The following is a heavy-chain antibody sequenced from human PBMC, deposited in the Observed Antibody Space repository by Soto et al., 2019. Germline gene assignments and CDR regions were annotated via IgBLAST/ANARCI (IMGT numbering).Heavy chain of an antibody. J-gene: IGHJ4*02. V-gene: IGHV3-21*01. CDR3: ARDLALAGNY. CDR1: GFTFRSYA. CDR2: ISSTSTYT. Sequence: GGSLRLSCAASGFTFRSYAMNWVRQTQEKGLEWVSSISSTSTYTHYADSVKGRFTISRDNANNSLFLQMNSLRAEDTAIYYCARDLALAGNYWGQGALVTVSS. D-gene: IGHD6-19*01.